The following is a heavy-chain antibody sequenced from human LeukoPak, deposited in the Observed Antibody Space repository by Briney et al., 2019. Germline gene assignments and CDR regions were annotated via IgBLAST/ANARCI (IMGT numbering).Heavy chain of an antibody. CDR1: GFTFSSYG. CDR3: ANLWFGELFRADY. Sequence: GGSLRLSCAASGFTFSSYGMHWVRQAPGKGLEWVAFIRYDGSNKYYADSVKGRFTISRDNSKNTLYLQMSSLRAEDTAVYYCANLWFGELFRADYWGQGTLVTVSS. J-gene: IGHJ4*02. V-gene: IGHV3-30*02. D-gene: IGHD3-10*01. CDR2: IRYDGSNK.